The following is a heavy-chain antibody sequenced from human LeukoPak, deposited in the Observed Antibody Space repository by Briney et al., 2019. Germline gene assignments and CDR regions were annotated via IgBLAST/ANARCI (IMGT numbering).Heavy chain of an antibody. D-gene: IGHD3-22*01. Sequence: SETLSLTCTVSGGSISSSSYYWGWIRQPPGKGLEWIGSIYYSGSTYYNSSLKSRVTIPVDTSRNQFSLKLSSVTAADTAVYYCATDDSSGYYSFDYWGQGTLVTVSS. CDR3: ATDDSSGYYSFDY. J-gene: IGHJ4*02. CDR2: IYYSGST. CDR1: GGSISSSSYY. V-gene: IGHV4-39*07.